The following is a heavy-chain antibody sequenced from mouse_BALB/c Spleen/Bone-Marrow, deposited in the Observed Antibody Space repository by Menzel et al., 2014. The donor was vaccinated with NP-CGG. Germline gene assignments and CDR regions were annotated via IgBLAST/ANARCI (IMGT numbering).Heavy chain of an antibody. CDR3: ARPDYYGYLNY. V-gene: IGHV4-1*02. Sequence: EVKLVESGGGLVQPGGSLKLSYAASGFDFSRYWMSWVRQAPGKGLEWIGEINPDSRTINYSPSLKDKFIISRDNAKNTLYLRLNKVRSEDTALYYCARPDYYGYLNYWGQGTTLTVSS. CDR2: INPDSRTI. CDR1: GFDFSRYW. J-gene: IGHJ2*01. D-gene: IGHD1-1*01.